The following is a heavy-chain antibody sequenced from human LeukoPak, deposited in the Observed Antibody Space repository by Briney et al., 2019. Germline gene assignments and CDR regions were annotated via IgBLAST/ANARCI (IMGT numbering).Heavy chain of an antibody. Sequence: PSETLSLTCTVSGGAISSGNYYWSWIRQPAGKGLEWIGRIYTSGSTDYNPSLKSRVTISVDTSKNQFSLKLSSVTAADTAVYYCAAAIVISPSVFDIWGQGTMVTVSS. CDR1: GGAISSGNYY. J-gene: IGHJ3*02. D-gene: IGHD2/OR15-2a*01. CDR3: AAAIVISPSVFDI. V-gene: IGHV4-61*02. CDR2: IYTSGST.